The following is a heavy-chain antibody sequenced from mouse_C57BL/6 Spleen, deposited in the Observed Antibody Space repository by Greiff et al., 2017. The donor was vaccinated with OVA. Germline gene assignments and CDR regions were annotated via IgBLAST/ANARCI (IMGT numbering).Heavy chain of an antibody. J-gene: IGHJ3*01. CDR2: IYPSDSET. Sequence: QVQLQQSGAELVRPGSSVKLSCKASGYTFTSYWVDWVKQRPGQGLEWIGNIYPSDSETHYNQKFKDKATLTVDKSSSTAYMQLSSLTSEDSAVYYCARGGLRRGFAYWGQGTLVTVSA. D-gene: IGHD2-4*01. CDR3: ARGGLRRGFAY. V-gene: IGHV1-61*01. CDR1: GYTFTSYW.